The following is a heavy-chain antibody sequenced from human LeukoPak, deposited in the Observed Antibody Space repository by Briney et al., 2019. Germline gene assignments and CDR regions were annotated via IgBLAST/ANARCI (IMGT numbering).Heavy chain of an antibody. D-gene: IGHD3-16*01. J-gene: IGHJ3*02. CDR1: GFTFSSYA. CDR2: ISGSGGST. Sequence: GGSLRLSCAASGFTFSSYAMSWVRQAPGKGLEWVSAISGSGGSTYYADSVKGRFTISRDNSKNTLYLQMNGLRAEDTAVYYCARAFYAHDAFDIWGQGTMVTVSS. CDR3: ARAFYAHDAFDI. V-gene: IGHV3-23*01.